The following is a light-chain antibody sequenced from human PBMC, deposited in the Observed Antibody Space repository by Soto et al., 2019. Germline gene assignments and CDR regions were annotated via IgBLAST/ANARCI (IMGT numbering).Light chain of an antibody. J-gene: IGLJ2*01. CDR1: KIGTKS. Sequence: SYELTQPPSVSVAPGQTARITCGRNKIGTKSVHWYQQKPGQAPVLVVFDDSDRPSGIPERFSGSNSGNTATLTISRVEAGDEADYYCQVWDSSTDQNVVFGGGTQLTVL. CDR2: DDS. CDR3: QVWDSSTDQNVV. V-gene: IGLV3-21*02.